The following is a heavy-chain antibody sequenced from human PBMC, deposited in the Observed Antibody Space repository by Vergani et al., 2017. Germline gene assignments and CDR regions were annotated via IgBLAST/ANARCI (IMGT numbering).Heavy chain of an antibody. D-gene: IGHD6-13*01. CDR3: ARSLAAAGHYYYYYGMDV. Sequence: QVQLVQSGAEVKKPGASVKVSCKASGYTFTSYYMPWVRQAPGQGLEWMGIINPSGGSTSYAQKFQVRVTMTRDTSTSTVYMELSSLRSEDTAVYYCARSLAAAGHYYYYYGMDVWGQGTTVTVSS. V-gene: IGHV1-46*03. CDR1: GYTFTSYY. J-gene: IGHJ6*02. CDR2: INPSGGST.